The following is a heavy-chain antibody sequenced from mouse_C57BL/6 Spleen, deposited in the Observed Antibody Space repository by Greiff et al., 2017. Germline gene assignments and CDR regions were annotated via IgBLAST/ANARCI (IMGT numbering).Heavy chain of an antibody. CDR1: GFTFTDYY. CDR3: ASTTVVAPFAY. D-gene: IGHD1-1*01. J-gene: IGHJ3*01. Sequence: DVMLVESGGGLVQPGGSLSLSCAASGFTFTDYYMSWVRQPPGKALEWLGFIRNKANGYTTEYSASVKGRFTISRDNSQSILYLQMNALRAEDSATYYCASTTVVAPFAYWGQGTLVTVSA. V-gene: IGHV7-3*01. CDR2: IRNKANGYTT.